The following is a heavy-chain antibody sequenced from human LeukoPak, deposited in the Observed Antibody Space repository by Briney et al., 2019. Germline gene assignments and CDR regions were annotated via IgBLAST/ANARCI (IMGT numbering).Heavy chain of an antibody. V-gene: IGHV3-30*02. J-gene: IGHJ4*02. Sequence: GGSLRLSCVASGFSFSGYAIHWVRQAPGKGLEWVAFIRYDGSNKYYADSVKGRFTISRDNSKNTLYLQMNSLRAEDTAVYYCAKDLPQNLRNSIADTLENDYWGQGTLVTVSS. CDR2: IRYDGSNK. D-gene: IGHD6-6*01. CDR3: AKDLPQNLRNSIADTLENDY. CDR1: GFSFSGYA.